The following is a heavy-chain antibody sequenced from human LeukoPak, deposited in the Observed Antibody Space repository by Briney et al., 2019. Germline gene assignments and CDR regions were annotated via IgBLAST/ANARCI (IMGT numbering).Heavy chain of an antibody. CDR3: ARARGGGYDSSGYYYLPDY. J-gene: IGHJ4*02. CDR1: GGTFSSYA. V-gene: IGHV1-69*13. D-gene: IGHD3-22*01. CDR2: IIPIFGTT. Sequence: SVKVSCEASGGTFSSYAISWVRQAPGQGLEWMGGIIPIFGTTNYAQKFQGRVTITADESTSTAYMELSSLRSEDTAVYYCARARGGGYDSSGYYYLPDYWGQGTLVTVSS.